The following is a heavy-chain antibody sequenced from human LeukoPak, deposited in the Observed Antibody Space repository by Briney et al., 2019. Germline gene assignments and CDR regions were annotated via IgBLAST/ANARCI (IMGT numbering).Heavy chain of an antibody. J-gene: IGHJ6*02. CDR2: INHSGST. V-gene: IGHV4-34*01. Sequence: SETLSLTCAVYGGSFSGYYWSWIRQPPGKGLEWIGEINHSGSTNYNPSLKSRVTISVDTSKNQFSLKLSSVTAADTAVYYCARGRRGGYGMDVWGQGTRSPSP. CDR1: GGSFSGYY. CDR3: ARGRRGGYGMDV.